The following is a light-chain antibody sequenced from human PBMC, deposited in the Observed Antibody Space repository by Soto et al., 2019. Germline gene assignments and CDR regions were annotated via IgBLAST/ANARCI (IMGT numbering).Light chain of an antibody. J-gene: IGLJ3*02. CDR3: SSPTTTTSLVV. CDR2: DVS. Sequence: QSALTQPASVSGSPGQSITISCTGASSDIGDYNYVSWYQQYSGKVPKLVIYDVSHRPSGVSNRFSGSKSGNTASLTITGLQAEDEADYCSSPTTTTSLVVFGGGTKLTVL. V-gene: IGLV2-14*01. CDR1: SSDIGDYNY.